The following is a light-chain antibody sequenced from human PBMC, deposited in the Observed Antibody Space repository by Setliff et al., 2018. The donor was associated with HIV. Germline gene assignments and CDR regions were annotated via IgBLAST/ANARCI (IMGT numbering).Light chain of an antibody. V-gene: IGLV2-14*03. CDR1: SSDVGAYAY. J-gene: IGLJ3*02. CDR2: DVS. CDR3: ISYRTTSTWV. Sequence: QSALTQPASVSGSPGQSITISCTGTSSDVGAYAYVSWYQQHPGKVPKLMIYDVSNRPSGVSTRFSGSKSGNTASLTISGLQAEDEAHYYCISYRTTSTWVFGGGTKVTVL.